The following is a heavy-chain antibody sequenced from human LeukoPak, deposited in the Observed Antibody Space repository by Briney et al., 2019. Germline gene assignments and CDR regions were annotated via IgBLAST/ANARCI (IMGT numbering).Heavy chain of an antibody. V-gene: IGHV1-8*01. Sequence: ASVKVSCKASGYTFTSYDINWVRQATGQGLEWMGWMNPNNGNTGYAQKFQGRVTMTRNTSISTAYMELSSLRSEDTAVYYCARERISAADLYYYYYYMDVWGKGTTVTVSS. CDR1: GYTFTSYD. CDR2: MNPNNGNT. D-gene: IGHD3-3*02. J-gene: IGHJ6*03. CDR3: ARERISAADLYYYYYYMDV.